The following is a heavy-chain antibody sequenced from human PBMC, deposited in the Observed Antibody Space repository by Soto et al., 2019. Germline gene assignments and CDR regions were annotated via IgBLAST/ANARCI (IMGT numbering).Heavy chain of an antibody. CDR1: GGSISSYL. CDR3: AADYGDYGVVGY. V-gene: IGHV4-59*01. J-gene: IGHJ1*01. Sequence: QVQLQESGPGLVKPSETLSLTCSVSGGSISSYLCSWIRQPPGKGLEWVGYIHYIGTTNYNPSLKSRVTIPADASKNQFSLKVSSVTAADTAVYYRAADYGDYGVVGYWGQGSLVTVSS. D-gene: IGHD4-17*01. CDR2: IHYIGTT.